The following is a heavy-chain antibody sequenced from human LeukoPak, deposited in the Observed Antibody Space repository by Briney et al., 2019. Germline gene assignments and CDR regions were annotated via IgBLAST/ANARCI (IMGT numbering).Heavy chain of an antibody. V-gene: IGHV3-21*04. CDR2: ISSSSGYI. CDR3: AKSPGYYDSSGYPTYYFDY. Sequence: GGSLRLSCAASGFTFSSYSMNWVRQAPGKGLEWVSSISSSSGYIYYADSVKGRFTISRDNSKNMLYLQMNSLRAEDTAIYYCAKSPGYYDSSGYPTYYFDYWGQGTLVTVSS. CDR1: GFTFSSYS. D-gene: IGHD3-22*01. J-gene: IGHJ4*02.